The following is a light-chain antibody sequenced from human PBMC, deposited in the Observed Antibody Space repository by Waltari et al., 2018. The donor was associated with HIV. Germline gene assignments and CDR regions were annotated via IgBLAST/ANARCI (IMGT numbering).Light chain of an antibody. CDR2: RSI. V-gene: IGLV1-47*01. CDR3: AAWDDSLSVVV. CDR1: SSNLESHY. Sequence: QSVLTQPPSASGTPGQRVTISCSGSSSNLESHYVYWYQQLPGTAPKRLLYRSIQRPSGVPDRFSGSKSGTSASLAISGLRSEDEADYYCAAWDDSLSVVVFGGGTKLTVL. J-gene: IGLJ2*01.